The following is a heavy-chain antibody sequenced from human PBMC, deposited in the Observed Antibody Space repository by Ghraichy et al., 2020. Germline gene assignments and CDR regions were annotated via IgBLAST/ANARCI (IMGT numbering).Heavy chain of an antibody. CDR1: GFTFDDYG. J-gene: IGHJ4*02. CDR3: VRDKYDYWSGYPDS. D-gene: IGHD3-3*01. V-gene: IGHV3-20*04. CDR2: INWNGGTT. Sequence: LTCAASGFTFDDYGMSWVRQAPGKGLEWLSGINWNGGTTDYVASVKGRFTISRDNAKKSLYLQMNGLRVEDTAVYYCVRDKYDYWSGYPDSWGQGALVTVSS.